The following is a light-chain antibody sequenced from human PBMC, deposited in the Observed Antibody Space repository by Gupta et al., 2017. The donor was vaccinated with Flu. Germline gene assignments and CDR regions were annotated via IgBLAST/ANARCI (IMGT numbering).Light chain of an antibody. CDR3: QQDGNSPAT. CDR2: DAS. V-gene: IGKV3-20*01. Sequence: IVLTQSPGTLSLSPGERATLSCRASQSVYSTYLAWYQQKPGQAPRLLMYDASSRATGIPDRFSGSGSGTDFTLTISRLEPEDFAVYFCQQDGNSPATFGQGTKVEIK. CDR1: QSVYSTY. J-gene: IGKJ2*01.